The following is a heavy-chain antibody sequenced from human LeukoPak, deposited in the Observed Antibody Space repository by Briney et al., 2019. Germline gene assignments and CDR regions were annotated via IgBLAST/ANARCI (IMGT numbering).Heavy chain of an antibody. V-gene: IGHV4-4*07. Sequence: LSETLSLTCSVSGGSISNYYWNWIRQPAGKELEWIGRIYSSGRTNCNPSLRSRVTISLDTSKSQFSLNLSSVTAADTAVYYCAREDYGGNSAGDVLDIWGQGSMVIVSS. CDR2: IYSSGRT. CDR3: AREDYGGNSAGDVLDI. J-gene: IGHJ3*02. CDR1: GGSISNYY. D-gene: IGHD4-23*01.